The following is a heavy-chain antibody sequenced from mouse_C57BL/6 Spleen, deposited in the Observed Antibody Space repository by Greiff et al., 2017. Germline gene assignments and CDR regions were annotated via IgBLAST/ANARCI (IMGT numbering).Heavy chain of an antibody. D-gene: IGHD3-2*02. CDR3: TQDSSGVWFAY. J-gene: IGHJ3*01. V-gene: IGHV14-1*01. CDR1: GFNIKDYY. CDR2: IDPEDGDT. Sequence: VQLKESGAELVRPGASVKLSCTASGFNIKDYYMHWVKQRPEQGLEWIGRIDPEDGDTEYAPKFQGKATMTADTSSNTAYLQLSSLTSEDTAVYYCTQDSSGVWFAYWGQGTLVTVSA.